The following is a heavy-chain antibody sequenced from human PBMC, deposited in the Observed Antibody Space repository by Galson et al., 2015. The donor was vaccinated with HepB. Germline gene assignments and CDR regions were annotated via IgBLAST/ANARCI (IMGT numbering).Heavy chain of an antibody. Sequence: PALVKPTQTLTLTCTFSGFSLSTSGVGVGWIRQPPGKALEWLALIYWDDDKRYSPSLKSRLTLTKDTSKNQVVLTMTNMDPVDTATYYCAHRGQPLPYYYFDYWGQGTLVTVSS. CDR1: GFSLSTSGVG. CDR2: IYWDDDK. CDR3: AHRGQPLPYYYFDY. V-gene: IGHV2-5*02. J-gene: IGHJ4*02. D-gene: IGHD1-26*01.